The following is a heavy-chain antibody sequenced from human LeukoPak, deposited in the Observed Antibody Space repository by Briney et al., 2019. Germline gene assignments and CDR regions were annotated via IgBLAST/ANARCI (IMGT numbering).Heavy chain of an antibody. CDR1: GGSFSGYY. Sequence: PSETPSLTCAVYGGSFSGYYWSWIRQPPGKGLEWIGEINHSGSTNYNPSLKSRVTISVDTSKNQFSLKLSSVTAADTAVYYCARGDYGSGSYLDYWGQGTLVTVSS. J-gene: IGHJ4*02. CDR2: INHSGST. CDR3: ARGDYGSGSYLDY. D-gene: IGHD3-10*01. V-gene: IGHV4-34*01.